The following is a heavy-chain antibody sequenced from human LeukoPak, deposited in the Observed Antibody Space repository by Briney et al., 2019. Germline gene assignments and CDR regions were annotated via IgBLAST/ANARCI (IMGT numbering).Heavy chain of an antibody. J-gene: IGHJ4*02. CDR3: ARRVVVPAAPYYFDY. CDR1: GFIFSSYW. Sequence: GGSLRLSRAASGFIFSSYWMHWVRQAPGKGLVWVSRINSDGSSTSDADSVKGRFTISRDNAKNTLYLQMNSLRAEDTAVYYCARRVVVPAAPYYFDYWGQGTLVTVSS. D-gene: IGHD2-2*01. V-gene: IGHV3-74*01. CDR2: INSDGSST.